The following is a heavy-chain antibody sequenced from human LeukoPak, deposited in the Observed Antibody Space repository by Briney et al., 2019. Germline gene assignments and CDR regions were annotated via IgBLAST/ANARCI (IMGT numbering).Heavy chain of an antibody. J-gene: IGHJ4*02. CDR3: ARDHATIGKYDY. CDR1: GYTFTSYY. D-gene: IGHD3-9*01. Sequence: ASVKVSCKASGYTFTSYYMHWVRQAPGQGLEWMGTINPSGGSTTYAQKFQGRVTMTRDTSTRTVYMELRSLRSEDTAVYYCARDHATIGKYDYWGQGTLVTVSS. V-gene: IGHV1-46*01. CDR2: INPSGGST.